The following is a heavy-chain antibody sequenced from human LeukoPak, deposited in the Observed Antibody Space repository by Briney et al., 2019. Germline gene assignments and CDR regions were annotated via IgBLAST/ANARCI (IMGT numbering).Heavy chain of an antibody. Sequence: SETLSLTCTVSGGSISSSSYYWGWIRQRPEKGLEWIGSIYYSGSTYYNPSLKSRVTISVDTSKNQFSLKLSSVTAADTAVYYCAKDQKHQLLYLFDYWGQGTLVTVSS. CDR1: GGSISSSSYY. D-gene: IGHD2-2*02. CDR3: AKDQKHQLLYLFDY. CDR2: IYYSGST. V-gene: IGHV4-39*02. J-gene: IGHJ4*02.